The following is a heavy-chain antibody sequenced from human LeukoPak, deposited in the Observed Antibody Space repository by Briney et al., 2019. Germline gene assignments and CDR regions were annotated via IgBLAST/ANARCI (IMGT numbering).Heavy chain of an antibody. CDR1: GGSISSYY. D-gene: IGHD1-1*01. J-gene: IGHJ5*02. V-gene: IGHV4-4*07. CDR2: IYTSGST. Sequence: PSETLSLTCTVSGGSISSYYWSWIRQPAGKGLEWIGRIYTSGSTNYNPSLKSRVTISVDTSKNQFSLKLSSVTAADTAVYYCARDTPLRLENWFDPWGQGTLVTVSS. CDR3: ARDTPLRLENWFDP.